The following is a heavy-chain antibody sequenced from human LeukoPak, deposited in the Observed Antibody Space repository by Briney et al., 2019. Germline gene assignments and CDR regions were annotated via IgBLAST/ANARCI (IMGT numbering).Heavy chain of an antibody. Sequence: GESLKISCKGSGYSFTSYWIGWVRQMPGKGLEWMGIIYPGDSDTRYSPSFQGQVTISADKSVTTAYLQWSSLKASDTAMYYCARLGITGTTLYYFDYWGQGTLVTVSS. D-gene: IGHD1-20*01. CDR2: IYPGDSDT. V-gene: IGHV5-51*01. CDR1: GYSFTSYW. J-gene: IGHJ4*02. CDR3: ARLGITGTTLYYFDY.